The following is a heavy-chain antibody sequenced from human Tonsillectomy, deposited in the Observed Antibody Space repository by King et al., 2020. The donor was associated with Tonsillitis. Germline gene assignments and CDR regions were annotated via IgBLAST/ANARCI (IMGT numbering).Heavy chain of an antibody. D-gene: IGHD2-21*02. Sequence: VQLVESGAEVKKPGASVKVSCKASGYAFTSYYMHWVRQAPGQGLEWMGIINASGGSTRYAQKFQGRVTMTSDTSTTTVYMELSSLRSEDTALYYCARELPYGVVTTAYGMDVWGQGTTVTVSS. CDR2: INASGGST. V-gene: IGHV1-46*01. CDR3: ARELPYGVVTTAYGMDV. J-gene: IGHJ6*02. CDR1: GYAFTSYY.